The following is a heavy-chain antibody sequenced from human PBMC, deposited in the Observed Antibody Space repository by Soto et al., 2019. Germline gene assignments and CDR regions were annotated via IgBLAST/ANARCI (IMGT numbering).Heavy chain of an antibody. CDR1: GFTFSSYW. Sequence: GGSLRLSCAASGFTFSSYWMSWVRQAPGKGLEWVANIKQDGSEKYYVDSVKGRFTISRDNAKNSLYLQMNSLRAEDTAVYYCARDHEIVPAAKPGAFDIWGQGTMVTVSS. CDR2: IKQDGSEK. CDR3: ARDHEIVPAAKPGAFDI. V-gene: IGHV3-7*01. J-gene: IGHJ3*02. D-gene: IGHD2-2*01.